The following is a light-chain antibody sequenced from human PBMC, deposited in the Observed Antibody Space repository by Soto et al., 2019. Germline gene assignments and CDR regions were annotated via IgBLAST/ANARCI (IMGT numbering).Light chain of an antibody. J-gene: IGLJ3*02. V-gene: IGLV2-14*01. CDR2: EVT. Sequence: QSALTQPASVSGSPGQSITISCTGTSADVGGFNFVSWYRQSPDEAPKLVIYEVTNRPSGVSDRFSGSKSGNTASLTISGLQAEDEADYYCSSYTRSTNLLFGGGTKLTVL. CDR3: SSYTRSTNLL. CDR1: SADVGGFNF.